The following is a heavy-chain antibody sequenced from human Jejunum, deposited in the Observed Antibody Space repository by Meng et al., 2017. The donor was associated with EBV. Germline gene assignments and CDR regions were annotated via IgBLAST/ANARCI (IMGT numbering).Heavy chain of an antibody. CDR3: ARGAQPVDL. D-gene: IGHD5-18*01. J-gene: IGHJ5*02. Sequence: QGQLVQSGDEGKKPGASVKVSCKASGFTFTNYDINWVRQASGQGLEWMGWMNPSNGKTGYAQKFQGRVTMTRDASTSTAYMELSSLRSDDTAVYFCARGAQPVDLWGQGTLVTVSS. CDR1: GFTFTNYD. V-gene: IGHV1-8*01. CDR2: MNPSNGKT.